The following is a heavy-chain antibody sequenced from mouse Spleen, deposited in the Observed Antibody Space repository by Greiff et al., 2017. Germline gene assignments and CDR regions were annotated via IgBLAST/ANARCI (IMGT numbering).Heavy chain of an antibody. D-gene: IGHD1-1*01. V-gene: IGHV1-9*01. J-gene: IGHJ4*01. CDR1: GYTFTGYW. Sequence: QVQLKQSGAELMKPGASVKLSCKATGYTFTGYWIEWVKQRPGHGLEWIGEILPGSGSTNYNEKFKGKSTFTADTSSNTAYMQLSSLTTEDSAIYYCARGTTVVASYYYAMDYWGQGTSVTVSS. CDR2: ILPGSGST. CDR3: ARGTTVVASYYYAMDY.